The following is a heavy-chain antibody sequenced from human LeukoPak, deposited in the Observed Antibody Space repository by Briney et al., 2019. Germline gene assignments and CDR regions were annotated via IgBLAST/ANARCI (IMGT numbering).Heavy chain of an antibody. J-gene: IGHJ5*02. CDR2: TIPLFGVR. CDR1: GVTFSNYA. D-gene: IGHD2/OR15-2a*01. V-gene: IGHV1-69*01. CDR3: AARIYAPGDVGWFDP. Sequence: ASVKVSCKASGVTFSNYAFSRVRHAPGQGLEWMAETIPLFGVRKYAEKFQGRVTITPDATTNTVFLDLTSLRSEDTAVYYCAARIYAPGDVGWFDPWGQGTLVTVSS.